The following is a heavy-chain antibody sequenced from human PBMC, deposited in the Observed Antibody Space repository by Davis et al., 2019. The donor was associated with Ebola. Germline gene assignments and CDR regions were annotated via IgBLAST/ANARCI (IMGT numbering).Heavy chain of an antibody. CDR2: IRYDGSNK. D-gene: IGHD3-10*01. Sequence: PGGSLRLSCAASGFTFSSYGMHWVRQAPGKGLEWVAFIRYDGSNKYYADSVKGRFTISRDKSKNTLYLQMNSLRDEDTAVYYCAKSYGSGSYTYYGMDVWGQGTTVTVSS. CDR1: GFTFSSYG. J-gene: IGHJ6*02. V-gene: IGHV3-30*02. CDR3: AKSYGSGSYTYYGMDV.